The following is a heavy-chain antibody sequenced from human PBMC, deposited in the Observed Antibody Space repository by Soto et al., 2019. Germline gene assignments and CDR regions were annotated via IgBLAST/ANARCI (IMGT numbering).Heavy chain of an antibody. V-gene: IGHV3-74*01. CDR3: ARRSPLYFSSTSRRTYYYYVMDV. CDR1: GVTCWSYW. CDR2: INSGGSIT. Sequence: GSIRLARSASGVTCWSYWVHSVRKDPGKGLVWVSRINSGGSITGYADSVKCRFTISRDNAKNTLYLQMNSLRAEDTAVYYCARRSPLYFSSTSRRTYYYYVMDVWGQG. D-gene: IGHD2-2*01. J-gene: IGHJ6*01.